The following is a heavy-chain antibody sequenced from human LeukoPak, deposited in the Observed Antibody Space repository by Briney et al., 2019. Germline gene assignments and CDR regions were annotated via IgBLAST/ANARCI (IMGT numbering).Heavy chain of an antibody. J-gene: IGHJ4*02. D-gene: IGHD1-26*01. CDR1: GYTLSSYY. V-gene: IGHV1-46*01. CDR2: INPSAGST. Sequence: ASVKVSCKASGYTLSSYYIHWVRQAPGQGLEWMGIINPSAGSTSYAQSFQGRVTMTRDTSSSTVYMELSSLRFDDTAIYYCARASSSRGSYSRRGEDYFNYWGQGTLVTVSS. CDR3: ARASSSRGSYSRRGEDYFNY.